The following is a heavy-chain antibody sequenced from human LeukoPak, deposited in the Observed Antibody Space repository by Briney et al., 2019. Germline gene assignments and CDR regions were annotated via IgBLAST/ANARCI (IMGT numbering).Heavy chain of an antibody. V-gene: IGHV3-33*01. J-gene: IGHJ4*02. CDR2: IWKDGSNR. CDR1: GFSFRGYA. D-gene: IGHD3-22*01. CDR3: ARDHLYDSSGYGWGSLDN. Sequence: QPGGSLRLSCAASGFSFRGYAMHGVRQAPGKGLEWVAVIWKDGSNRYYRNSVRGRFTISRDNPKNTLYLEMTSLRDEDTAVYYCARDHLYDSSGYGWGSLDNWGQGTQVTVSS.